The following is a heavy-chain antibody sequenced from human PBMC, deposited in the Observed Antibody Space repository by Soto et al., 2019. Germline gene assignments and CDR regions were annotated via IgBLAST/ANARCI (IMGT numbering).Heavy chain of an antibody. D-gene: IGHD6-13*01. CDR3: ARGRGAAADYFDF. CDR1: GFTFSDYY. V-gene: IGHV3-11*05. CDR2: ISSSTSHT. Sequence: QVQLVESGGDLVKPGGSLRLSCAVSGFTFSDYYMTWIRQAPGKGLEWVSYISSSTSHTNYADSVKGRFTISRDNPKNSLFLQMSSLRAEDTAVYYCARGRGAAADYFDFWGQGTLVTVSS. J-gene: IGHJ4*02.